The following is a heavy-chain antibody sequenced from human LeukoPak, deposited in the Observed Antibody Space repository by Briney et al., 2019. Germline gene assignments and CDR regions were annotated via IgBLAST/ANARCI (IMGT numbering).Heavy chain of an antibody. D-gene: IGHD5-18*01. Sequence: AGGSLRLSCAVSGFTFSDYYMSWIRQAPGKGLEWISYIDSSRKAIYYAASVKGRFTISRDNAKNSLFLQMNSLRTEDTAVYYCARGLRQTIGYPLFDYWGQGALVTVSS. CDR2: IDSSRKAI. J-gene: IGHJ4*02. V-gene: IGHV3-11*04. CDR1: GFTFSDYY. CDR3: ARGLRQTIGYPLFDY.